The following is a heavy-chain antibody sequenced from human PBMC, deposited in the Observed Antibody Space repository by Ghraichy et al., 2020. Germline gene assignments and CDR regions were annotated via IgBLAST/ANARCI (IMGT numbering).Heavy chain of an antibody. Sequence: GGSLRLSCAASGFTFSTFAMHWVRQAPGKGLEWVAVDGNSKYYADSVRGRFTVSRDKSKNTLYPQMNSLRPEDTAVYYCARERREGPIMLGDYWGPGTQDPVS. CDR2: DGNSK. D-gene: IGHD3-10*02. V-gene: IGHV3-30-3*01. CDR3: ARERREGPIMLGDY. CDR1: GFTFSTFA. J-gene: IGHJ4*02.